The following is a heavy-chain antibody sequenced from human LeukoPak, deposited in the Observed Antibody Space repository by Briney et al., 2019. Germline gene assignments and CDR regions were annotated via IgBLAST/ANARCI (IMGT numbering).Heavy chain of an antibody. J-gene: IGHJ4*02. CDR1: GGSFSGYY. D-gene: IGHD6-19*01. V-gene: IGHV4-34*01. Sequence: SETLPLTCAVCGGSFSGYYWSWTRQPPGKGLEWIGEINHSGSTNYNPSLKSRVTISVDTSKNQFSLKLSSVTAADTAVYYCARESVAGSIDYWGQGTLVTVSS. CDR2: INHSGST. CDR3: ARESVAGSIDY.